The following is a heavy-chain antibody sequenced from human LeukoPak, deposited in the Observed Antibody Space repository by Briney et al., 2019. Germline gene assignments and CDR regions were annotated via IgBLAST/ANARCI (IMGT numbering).Heavy chain of an antibody. V-gene: IGHV4-39*07. CDR2: IYYSGST. D-gene: IGHD3-22*01. CDR3: AREIDDSSGYYRPYYYYYMDV. CDR1: GGSISSSSYC. J-gene: IGHJ6*03. Sequence: SETLSLTCTVSGGSISSSSYCWGWIRQPPGKGLEWIGSIYYSGSTYYNPSLKSRVTISVDTSKNQSSLKLSSVTAADTAAYYCAREIDDSSGYYRPYYYYYMDVWGKGTTVTVSS.